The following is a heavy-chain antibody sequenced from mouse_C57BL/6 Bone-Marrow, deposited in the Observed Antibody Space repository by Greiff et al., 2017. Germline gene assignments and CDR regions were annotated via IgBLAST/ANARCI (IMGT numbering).Heavy chain of an antibody. J-gene: IGHJ4*01. Sequence: QVQLKESGAELVKPGASVKLSCKASGYTFTEYTIHWVKQRSGQGLEWIGWFYPGSGSIKYNEKFKDKATLTADKSSSTVYMELSRLTSEDSAVYFCARHEEGYSNYFFYAMDYWGQGTSVTVSS. D-gene: IGHD2-5*01. CDR1: GYTFTEYT. CDR2: FYPGSGSI. CDR3: ARHEEGYSNYFFYAMDY. V-gene: IGHV1-62-2*01.